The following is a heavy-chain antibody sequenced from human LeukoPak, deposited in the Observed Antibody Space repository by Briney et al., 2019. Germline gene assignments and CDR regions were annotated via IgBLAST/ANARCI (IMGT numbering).Heavy chain of an antibody. D-gene: IGHD3-22*01. CDR2: ISDDGSNK. Sequence: PGGSLRLSCAASGLTFSSYGMHWVRQAPGKGLEWVAVISDDGSNKYYADSVKGRFTISRDNSKNTLYLQMNSLRAEDTAVYYCAKDLEEVTMIDSWEDYWGQGTLVTVSS. CDR1: GLTFSSYG. J-gene: IGHJ4*02. V-gene: IGHV3-30*18. CDR3: AKDLEEVTMIDSWEDY.